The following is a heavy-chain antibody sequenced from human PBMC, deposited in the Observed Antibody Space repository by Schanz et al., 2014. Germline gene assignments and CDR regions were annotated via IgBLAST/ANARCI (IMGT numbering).Heavy chain of an antibody. Sequence: QVQLVESGGGVVQPGRSRRLSCEASGFTFSSYGMHWVRQAPGKGLEWVAVISSDGNQQYYVDSVRGRFTMSRDNAKNSLYLQMNSLRAEDTAVYYCAGAVATIRADSFDIWGQGTMVAVSS. J-gene: IGHJ3*02. CDR2: ISSDGNQQ. CDR3: AGAVATIRADSFDI. CDR1: GFTFSSYG. D-gene: IGHD5-12*01. V-gene: IGHV3-30*03.